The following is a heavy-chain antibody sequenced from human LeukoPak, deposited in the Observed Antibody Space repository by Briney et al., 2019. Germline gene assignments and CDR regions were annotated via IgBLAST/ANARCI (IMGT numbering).Heavy chain of an antibody. Sequence: SETLSLTCTVSGGSISGHYWSWLRQSPGKGLEWIAYIYNSGSTNYNNYNPSLKSRVIMSMDTSKNQSSLIVSSVTAADTAVYYCARHTTGRALGDFDYWGRGTLVTVSA. CDR3: ARHTTGRALGDFDY. CDR2: IYNSGSTNYN. J-gene: IGHJ4*02. CDR1: GGSISGHY. D-gene: IGHD2-8*01. V-gene: IGHV4-59*08.